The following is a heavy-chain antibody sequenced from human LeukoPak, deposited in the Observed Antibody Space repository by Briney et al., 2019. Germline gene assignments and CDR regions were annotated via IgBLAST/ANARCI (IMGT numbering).Heavy chain of an antibody. Sequence: ASVKVSCTASGYTFTSYGITWVRQAPGQGFEWIGWISGYNGDTNYAQNLQGRVTLTTDSSTSTAYMELRSLTSDDTAVYYCARDLGQQLPEGVDYWGQGALVTVSS. CDR3: ARDLGQQLPEGVDY. CDR1: GYTFTSYG. D-gene: IGHD6-13*01. CDR2: ISGYNGDT. V-gene: IGHV1-18*01. J-gene: IGHJ4*02.